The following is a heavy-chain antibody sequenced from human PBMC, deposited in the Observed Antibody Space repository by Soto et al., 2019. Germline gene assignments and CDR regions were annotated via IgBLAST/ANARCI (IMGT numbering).Heavy chain of an antibody. CDR3: AKLRVGC. Sequence: EVQLLESGGGLVQPGGSLRLSCAASGFTFSSYAMTCVRQAPGKGLERVSAISGSGGSTYYADTVTGRFTISRDNSKNTLYLQRNSVRAEDTAVYYCAKLRVGCWGQGTLVTVSS. CDR2: ISGSGGST. D-gene: IGHD1-26*01. J-gene: IGHJ4*02. V-gene: IGHV3-23*01. CDR1: GFTFSSYA.